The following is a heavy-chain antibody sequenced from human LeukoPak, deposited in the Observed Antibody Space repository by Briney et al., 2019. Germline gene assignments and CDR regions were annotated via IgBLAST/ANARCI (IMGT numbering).Heavy chain of an antibody. CDR1: GFTFSSYA. D-gene: IGHD6-6*01. V-gene: IGHV3-23*01. J-gene: IGHJ6*02. CDR2: ISGSGGST. CDR3: AKDQGLVGGMDV. Sequence: GGSLRLSCAASGFTFSSYAMRWVRQAPGKGLEWVSAISGSGGSTYYADSVKGRFTISRDNSKNTLYLQMNSLRAEDTAVYYCAKDQGLVGGMDVWGQGTTVTVSS.